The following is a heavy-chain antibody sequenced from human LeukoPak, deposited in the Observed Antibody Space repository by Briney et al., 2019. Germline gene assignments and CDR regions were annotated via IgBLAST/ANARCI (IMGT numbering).Heavy chain of an antibody. V-gene: IGHV4-59*01. J-gene: IGHJ4*02. Sequence: SETLSLACTVSGGSISSYYWSWIRQPPGKGLEWIGYIYYSGSTNYNPSLKSRVTISVDTSKNQFSLKLSSVTAADTAVYYCARGGEYPSRYSNTWSTFDYWGQGTLVTVSS. CDR3: ARGGEYPSRYSNTWSTFDY. CDR1: GGSISSYY. D-gene: IGHD6-13*01. CDR2: IYYSGST.